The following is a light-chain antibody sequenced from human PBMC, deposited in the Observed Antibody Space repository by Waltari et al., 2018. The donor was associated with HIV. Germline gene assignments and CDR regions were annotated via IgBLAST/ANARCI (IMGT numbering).Light chain of an antibody. CDR2: KDS. CDR3: QSADTSGTHVV. J-gene: IGLJ2*01. V-gene: IGLV3-25*03. Sequence: SYELPQPPSVSVSPGQTARTTSPGDAFPTHYASWYQQKPGQAPVLVIYKDSERPSGIPERFSGSSSGTTVTLTISGVQAEDEADYYCQSADTSGTHVVFGGGTKLTVL. CDR1: AFPTHY.